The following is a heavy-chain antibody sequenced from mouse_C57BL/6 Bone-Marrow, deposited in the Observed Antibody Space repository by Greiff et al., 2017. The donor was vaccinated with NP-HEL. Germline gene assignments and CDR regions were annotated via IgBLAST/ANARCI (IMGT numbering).Heavy chain of an antibody. Sequence: QVQLQQPGAELVMPGASVKLSCKASGYTFTSYWMHWVKQRPGQGLEWIGEIDPSDSYTNYNQKFKGKSTLTVDKSSSTAYMQLSSLTSEDSAVYYCARGGYGSSYEAWFAYWGQGTLVTVSA. CDR1: GYTFTSYW. J-gene: IGHJ3*01. CDR3: ARGGYGSSYEAWFAY. CDR2: IDPSDSYT. D-gene: IGHD1-1*01. V-gene: IGHV1-69*01.